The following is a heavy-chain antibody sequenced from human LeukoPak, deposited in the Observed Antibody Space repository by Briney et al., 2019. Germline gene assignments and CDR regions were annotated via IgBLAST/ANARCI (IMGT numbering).Heavy chain of an antibody. CDR3: ASDRRDGYNTRKNYFDY. CDR2: INPSGGST. V-gene: IGHV1-46*01. J-gene: IGHJ4*02. CDR1: GYTFTSYY. D-gene: IGHD5-24*01. Sequence: ASVKVSCKASGYTFTSYYMHWVRQAPGQGLEWMGIINPSGGSTSYAQKFQGRVTMTRDTSTSTVYMELSSLRSEDTAVYYCASDRRDGYNTRKNYFDYWGQGTLVTVSS.